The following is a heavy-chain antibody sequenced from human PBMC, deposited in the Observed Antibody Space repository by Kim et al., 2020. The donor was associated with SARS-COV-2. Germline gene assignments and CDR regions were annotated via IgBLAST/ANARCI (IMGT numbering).Heavy chain of an antibody. CDR3: AKDLIAVAGTAILVD. CDR2: ISYDGSNT. Sequence: GGSLRLSCAASGFTFSSYGMHWVRQAPGKGLEWVAVISYDGSNTYYADSVKGRFTISRDNSKNTLYLQMNSLRAEDTAVYYCAKDLIAVAGTAILVDWGQGALVTVSS. V-gene: IGHV3-30*18. J-gene: IGHJ4*02. CDR1: GFTFSSYG. D-gene: IGHD6-19*01.